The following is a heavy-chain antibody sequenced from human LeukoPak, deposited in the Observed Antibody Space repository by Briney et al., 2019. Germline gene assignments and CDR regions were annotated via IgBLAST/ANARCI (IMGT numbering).Heavy chain of an antibody. CDR2: ISASGGTT. CDR1: GFTFTTYA. D-gene: IGHD3-9*01. V-gene: IGHV3-23*01. CDR3: AREGRYDILTAYYPLNN. Sequence: GGSLRLSCAASGFTFTTYAMNWVRQAPGKGLEWVSGISASGGTTYYADSVKGRFTISRDNSKMTLYLQMNSLRPEDTAVYYCAREGRYDILTAYYPLNNWGQGARVTVSS. J-gene: IGHJ4*02.